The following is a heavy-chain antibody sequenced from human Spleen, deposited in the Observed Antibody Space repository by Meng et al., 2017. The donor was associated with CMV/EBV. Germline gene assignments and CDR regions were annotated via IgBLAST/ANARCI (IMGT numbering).Heavy chain of an antibody. V-gene: IGHV3-7*01. CDR3: ARESYCSSTSCYSGLFDY. CDR2: INQDGSEI. CDR1: FTCSSYW. J-gene: IGHJ4*02. D-gene: IGHD2-2*02. Sequence: FTCSSYWMGWVRQAPGKGLEWVAYINQDGSEIYYVDSVKGRFTISRDNAKNSLYLQMDSLRAEDTAVYYCARESYCSSTSCYSGLFDYWGQGTLVTVSS.